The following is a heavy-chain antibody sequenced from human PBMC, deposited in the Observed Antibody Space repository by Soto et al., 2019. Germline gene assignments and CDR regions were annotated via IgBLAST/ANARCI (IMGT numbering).Heavy chain of an antibody. V-gene: IGHV3-53*04. CDR1: GFTVSSNY. Sequence: GGSLRLSCAASGFTVSSNYMSWVRQAPGKGLEWVSVIYSGGSTYYADSVKGRFTISRHNSKNTLYLQMNSLRAEDTAMYYCARDHIGDYGSTNWLDPWGQGTLVTVSS. CDR3: ARDHIGDYGSTNWLDP. D-gene: IGHD4-17*01. J-gene: IGHJ5*02. CDR2: IYSGGST.